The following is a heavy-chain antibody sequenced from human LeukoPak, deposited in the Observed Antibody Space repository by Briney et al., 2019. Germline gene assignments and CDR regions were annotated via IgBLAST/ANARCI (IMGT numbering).Heavy chain of an antibody. V-gene: IGHV3-66*01. CDR3: ARDRSVRGNYYFDY. Sequence: GGSLRLSCGASGFTLSDNSLSWVRQGPGKGLEWVSVIYRDDSTYYADSVTGRFTIARDNSTNTLYLQMNSLRAEDTAVYYCARDRSVRGNYYFDYWGQGAQVTVSS. CDR2: IYRDDST. J-gene: IGHJ4*02. D-gene: IGHD1-7*01. CDR1: GFTLSDNS.